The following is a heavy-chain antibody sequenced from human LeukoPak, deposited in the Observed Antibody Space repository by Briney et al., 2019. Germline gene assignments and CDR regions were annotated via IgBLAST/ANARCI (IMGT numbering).Heavy chain of an antibody. CDR1: GFTFDDYA. CDR3: AKDDSSGYYYYYMDV. CDR2: ISWNSGSI. V-gene: IGHV3-9*01. D-gene: IGHD3-22*01. J-gene: IGHJ6*03. Sequence: GGSLRLSCAASGFTFDDYAMHWVRHAPGKGLEWVSGISWNSGSIGYADSVKGRFTISRDNAKNSLYLQMNSLRAEDTALYYCAKDDSSGYYYYYMDVWGKGTTVTISS.